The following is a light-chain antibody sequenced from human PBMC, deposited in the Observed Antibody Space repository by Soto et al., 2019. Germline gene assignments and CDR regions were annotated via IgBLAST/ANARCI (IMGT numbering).Light chain of an antibody. J-gene: IGLJ1*01. V-gene: IGLV2-14*01. CDR2: EVS. CDR3: NSYGSTSTRYV. Sequence: QSALTQPASVSGSPRQSITISCTGTSSDVGGYNYVSWYQQHPGKDPKLMIYEVSNRPSGVSNRFSGSKSGNTAYLTISGLQAEDEAGYFCNSYGSTSTRYVFGTGTKVTVL. CDR1: SSDVGGYNY.